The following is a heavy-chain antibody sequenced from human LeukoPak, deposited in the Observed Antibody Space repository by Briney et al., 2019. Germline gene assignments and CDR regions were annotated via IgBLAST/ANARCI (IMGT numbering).Heavy chain of an antibody. V-gene: IGHV3-30*02. CDR3: AKDQQVATIMGLDC. CDR2: IRYDGSNK. D-gene: IGHD5-12*01. Sequence: PGGSLRLSCAASGFTFSSYGMHWVRQAPGKGLEWVAFIRYDGSNKYYADSVKGRFTISRDNSKNTLYLQVNSLRAEDTAVYYCAKDQQVATIMGLDCWGQGTLVTVSS. CDR1: GFTFSSYG. J-gene: IGHJ4*02.